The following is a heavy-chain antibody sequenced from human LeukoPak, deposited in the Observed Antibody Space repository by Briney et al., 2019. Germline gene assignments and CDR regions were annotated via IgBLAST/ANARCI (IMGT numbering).Heavy chain of an antibody. CDR1: GGSLSSSSYY. J-gene: IGHJ6*03. CDR3: VARYYYYYMDV. V-gene: IGHV4-39*01. CDR2: IYYSGNT. Sequence: PSETLSLTCTVSGGSLSSSSYYWGWIRQPPGKGLEWIGGIYYSGNTYYNPSLKSRVTISVDTSKNQFSLKLSSVTAADTAVYYCVARYYYYYMDVWGKGTTVTVSS.